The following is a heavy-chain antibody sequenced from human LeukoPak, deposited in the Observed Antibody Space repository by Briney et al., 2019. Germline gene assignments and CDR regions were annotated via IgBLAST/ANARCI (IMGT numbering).Heavy chain of an antibody. CDR1: GGSISSRSYY. J-gene: IGHJ6*02. D-gene: IGHD3-9*01. V-gene: IGHV4-39*01. CDR3: ARHLTGYYYNYYYYGMDV. Sequence: SETLSLTCTVSGGSISSRSYYWGWIRQSPGKGLEWIGTIYHSGTTYYNPSLKSRVTISVDTSKNHFSLKLSSVTAADTAMYYCARHLTGYYYNYYYYGMDVWGQGTTVTVSS. CDR2: IYHSGTT.